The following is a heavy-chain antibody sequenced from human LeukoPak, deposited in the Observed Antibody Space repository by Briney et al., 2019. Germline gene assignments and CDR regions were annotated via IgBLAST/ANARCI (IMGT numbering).Heavy chain of an antibody. Sequence: GESLQISFQASGYRFTYYWIAWVRPMPGKGLEWMGIIYPYDSHTRYSPSFQGQVTISADKSISTAYLQWSSLKASDTAMYYCARLPNSGADLTWFDPWGQGTLVTVSS. CDR2: IYPYDSHT. CDR3: ARLPNSGADLTWFDP. V-gene: IGHV5-51*01. D-gene: IGHD3-10*01. CDR1: GYRFTYYW. J-gene: IGHJ5*02.